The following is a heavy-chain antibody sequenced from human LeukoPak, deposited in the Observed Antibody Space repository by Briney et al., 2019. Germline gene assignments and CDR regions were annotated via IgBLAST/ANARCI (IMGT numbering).Heavy chain of an antibody. CDR2: ISSNGGST. Sequence: PGGSLRLSCAASGFTFSSYAMHWVRQAPGKGLEYVSAISSNGGSTYYANSVKGRFTISRDNSKNTLYLQMGSLRAEDTAVYYCAKSLRWELRPNDYWGQGTLVTVSS. J-gene: IGHJ4*02. CDR3: AKSLRWELRPNDY. V-gene: IGHV3-64*01. CDR1: GFTFSSYA. D-gene: IGHD1-26*01.